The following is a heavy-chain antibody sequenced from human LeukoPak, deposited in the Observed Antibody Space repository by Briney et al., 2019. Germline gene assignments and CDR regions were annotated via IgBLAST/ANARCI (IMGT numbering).Heavy chain of an antibody. Sequence: GVSLKISCNVSGYSFTSYLIGWVRQIPGKGLEWMGIIYPADPATRYSPSFQRQVNISADKSISTDYLQWRRLKASDTAMYYCARRTDDAFDIWGQGTMVTVSS. V-gene: IGHV5-51*01. CDR3: ARRTDDAFDI. J-gene: IGHJ3*02. CDR2: IYPADPAT. CDR1: GYSFTSYL.